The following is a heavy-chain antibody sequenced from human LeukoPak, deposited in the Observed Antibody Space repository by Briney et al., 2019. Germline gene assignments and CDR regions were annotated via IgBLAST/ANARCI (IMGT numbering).Heavy chain of an antibody. V-gene: IGHV3-33*01. D-gene: IGHD3-3*01. J-gene: IGHJ4*02. CDR2: IRPDTSTE. CDR1: GFIFSNYG. Sequence: RSGRSLRLSCAASGFIFSNYGMHWVRQAPGKGPEWVAVIRPDTSTENYADSVKGRFTISRDNFKNTVYLQMNSLRVEDTAVYYCARGLTQRSGSLGYWGQGTLVTVSS. CDR3: ARGLTQRSGSLGY.